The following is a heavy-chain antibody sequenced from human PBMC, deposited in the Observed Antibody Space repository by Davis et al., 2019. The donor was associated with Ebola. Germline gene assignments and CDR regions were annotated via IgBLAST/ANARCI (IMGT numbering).Heavy chain of an antibody. D-gene: IGHD3-16*02. V-gene: IGHV3-30-3*01. CDR3: ARGSSFYYHMDV. CDR2: ISYDGSIK. CDR1: RFTFSSYA. J-gene: IGHJ6*04. Sequence: PGGSLRLSCVVSRFTFSSYAMYWVRQAPGKGLEWVAFISYDGSIKYYADPVKGRFTISRDNSKNTLYLQMNSLRAEDTAMYYCARGSSFYYHMDVWGKGTTVTVSS.